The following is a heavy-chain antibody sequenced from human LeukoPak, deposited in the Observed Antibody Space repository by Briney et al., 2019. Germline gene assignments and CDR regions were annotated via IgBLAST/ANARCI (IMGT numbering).Heavy chain of an antibody. CDR3: ARTPYHDSSGFDHFNY. CDR1: GYTFSNYG. CDR2: ISAYSGNS. V-gene: IGHV1-18*03. D-gene: IGHD3-22*01. J-gene: IGHJ4*02. Sequence: ASVKASCNASGYTFSNYGITWVRQAPGQGLEWMGWISAYSGNSNYARKFFDRLIMTVDSSTSTAYMELKSLRSDDMAVYYCARTPYHDSSGFDHFNYWGQGTLVTVSS.